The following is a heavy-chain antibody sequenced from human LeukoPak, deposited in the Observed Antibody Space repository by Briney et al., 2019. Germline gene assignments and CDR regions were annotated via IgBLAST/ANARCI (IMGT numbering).Heavy chain of an antibody. J-gene: IGHJ6*02. V-gene: IGHV1-2*06. Sequence: ASVKVSCKASRYTFTDYFIHWVRQAPGQGLEWMGRINPNNGGTTFAQKFQGRVTMTRDTSITTVYMGSSRLRSDDTAVYYCMREGNYRAMDVWGQGTTVTVSS. CDR2: INPNNGGT. CDR1: RYTFTDYF. D-gene: IGHD1-7*01. CDR3: MREGNYRAMDV.